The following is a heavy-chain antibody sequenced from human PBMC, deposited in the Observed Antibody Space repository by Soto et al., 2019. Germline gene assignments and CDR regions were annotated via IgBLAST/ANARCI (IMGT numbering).Heavy chain of an antibody. Sequence: QVQLVQSGAEVKKPGSSVKVSCKASGGTFSSYAISWVRQAPGQGLEWMGGIIPIFGTANYSQKFQGRVTITAYDSTGTAYMELSSLGSEDTAVYYCARGGGSCSFDNWFYPWGQGNLVTVSS. CDR2: IIPIFGTA. J-gene: IGHJ5*02. D-gene: IGHD2-21*01. CDR3: ARGGGSCSFDNWFYP. V-gene: IGHV1-69*01. CDR1: GGTFSSYA.